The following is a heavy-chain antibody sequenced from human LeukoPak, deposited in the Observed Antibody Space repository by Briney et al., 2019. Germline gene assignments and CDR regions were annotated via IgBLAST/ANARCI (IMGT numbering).Heavy chain of an antibody. D-gene: IGHD2-15*01. V-gene: IGHV3-74*01. CDR2: INSDGSST. J-gene: IGHJ6*02. CDR1: GFTFNNYW. Sequence: GGSLRLSCAASGFTFNNYWMYWVRQAPGKGLVWVSRINSDGSSTSYADSVKGRFTISRDNAKNTLYLQMNSLRAEDTAVYYCAGKDTAQILYGMDVWGQGTTVTVSS. CDR3: AGKDTAQILYGMDV.